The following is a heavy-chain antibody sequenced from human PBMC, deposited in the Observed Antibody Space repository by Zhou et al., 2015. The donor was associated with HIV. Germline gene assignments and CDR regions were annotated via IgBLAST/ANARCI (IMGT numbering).Heavy chain of an antibody. J-gene: IGHJ3*02. CDR2: INSDGSST. CDR1: GFTFSSYW. Sequence: VHLVESGGGVVQPGRSLRLSCAASGFTFSSYWMHWVRQTPGKGLVWVSRINSDGSSTIYADSVKGRFTISRDNAKNTLYLQMNSLRVEDTAVYMCARAKVGDTGRAFDIWGQGTMVTVSS. V-gene: IGHV3-74*02. CDR3: ARAKVGDTGRAFDI. D-gene: IGHD1-26*01.